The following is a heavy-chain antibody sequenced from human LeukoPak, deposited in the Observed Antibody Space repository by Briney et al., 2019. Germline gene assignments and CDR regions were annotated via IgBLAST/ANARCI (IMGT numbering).Heavy chain of an antibody. D-gene: IGHD3-22*01. V-gene: IGHV3-53*01. J-gene: IGHJ4*02. CDR1: GFTVSSNY. CDR2: IYSGGST. Sequence: PGGSLRLSCAASGFTVSSNYMSWVRQAPGKGLEWVSVIYSGGSTYYADSVKGRFTISRDNSKNTLYLRMNSLRAEDTAVYYCARMWYYYDSSGIHFDYWGQGTLVTVSS. CDR3: ARMWYYYDSSGIHFDY.